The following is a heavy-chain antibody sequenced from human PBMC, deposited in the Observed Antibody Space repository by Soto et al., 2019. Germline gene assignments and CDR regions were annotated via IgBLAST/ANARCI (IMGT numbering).Heavy chain of an antibody. Sequence: PGGSLRLSCAASGCTFSSYSINWVRQAPGKGLEWVSSISSSSSYIYYADSVKGRFTISRDNAKNSLYLQMNSLRAEDTAVYYCARSSLFPYAFDIWGQGTMVTVSS. J-gene: IGHJ3*02. D-gene: IGHD3-10*02. V-gene: IGHV3-21*01. CDR2: ISSSSSYI. CDR1: GCTFSSYS. CDR3: ARSSLFPYAFDI.